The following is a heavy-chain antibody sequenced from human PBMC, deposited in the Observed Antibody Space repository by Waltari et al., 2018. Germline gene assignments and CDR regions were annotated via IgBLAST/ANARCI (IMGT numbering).Heavy chain of an antibody. CDR1: GFTFNNYA. Sequence: EVSLLESGGNLVEPGGSLRLSCVGSGFTFNNYAMAWVRQAAGKGLEWISGIDVSGGGTFYADSLEGRFTISRDNSKNTLYLQLNSLKVEDTAVYYCAKGGSRVATIGGLDSWGQGTLVTVSS. J-gene: IGHJ4*02. CDR2: IDVSGGGT. D-gene: IGHD3-16*01. V-gene: IGHV3-23*01. CDR3: AKGGSRVATIGGLDS.